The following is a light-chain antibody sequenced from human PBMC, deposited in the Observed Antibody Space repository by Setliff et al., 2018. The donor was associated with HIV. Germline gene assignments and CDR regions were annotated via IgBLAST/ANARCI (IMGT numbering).Light chain of an antibody. J-gene: IGLJ1*01. Sequence: SVLTQPASVSGSPGQSITISCTGTSSDIGTYNLVSLYQQYPGKAPKVMIYEVSKRPSGVSNRFSGSKSGNTASLTISGLQAEDEADYYCCSYSGRTSFVFGTGTKVTVL. CDR3: CSYSGRTSFV. CDR1: SSDIGTYNL. CDR2: EVS. V-gene: IGLV2-23*02.